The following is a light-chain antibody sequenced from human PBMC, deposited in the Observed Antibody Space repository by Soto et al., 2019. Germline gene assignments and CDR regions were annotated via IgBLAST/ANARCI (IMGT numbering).Light chain of an antibody. CDR3: QQYNKLPLT. J-gene: IGKJ4*01. V-gene: IGKV3-15*01. CDR1: QSVSNN. Sequence: EIVMTQSPATLSLSPGEKATLSCRASQSVSNNLAWYQQKPVQAPRLLIYFASTRATGIPARFSGSGSGTEFTRTISSLQSEDAATDYCQQYNKLPLTFGGGTKVETK. CDR2: FAS.